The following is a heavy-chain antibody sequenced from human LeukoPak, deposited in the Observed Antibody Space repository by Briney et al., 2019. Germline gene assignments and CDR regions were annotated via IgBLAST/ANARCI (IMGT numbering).Heavy chain of an antibody. J-gene: IGHJ4*02. CDR3: GKTTVGYSSGQKPAWPVDY. D-gene: IGHD5-18*01. Sequence: GGSLRLSCEASGFTFGSHAMYWVRQAPGKGLEWVAGIFGSGGSPHYADSVKGRFIISRDNPRNTVYLQINSLRDEDTAAYYCGKTTVGYSSGQKPAWPVDYWGQGTLVTVSS. CDR2: IFGSGGSP. CDR1: GFTFGSHA. V-gene: IGHV3-23*01.